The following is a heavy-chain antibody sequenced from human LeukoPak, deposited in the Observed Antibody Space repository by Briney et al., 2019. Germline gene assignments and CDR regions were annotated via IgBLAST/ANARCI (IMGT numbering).Heavy chain of an antibody. J-gene: IGHJ4*02. D-gene: IGHD6-19*01. Sequence: PGGSLRLSCAASGFTFSSYAMNWVRQAPGKGLEWVSAISGSGGSTYYADSVKGRFTISRDNSKTTLFLQMNSLRAEDTAVYYCAKDRSSSGWYFPPDWGQGTLVTVSS. CDR3: AKDRSSSGWYFPPD. CDR1: GFTFSSYA. CDR2: ISGSGGST. V-gene: IGHV3-23*01.